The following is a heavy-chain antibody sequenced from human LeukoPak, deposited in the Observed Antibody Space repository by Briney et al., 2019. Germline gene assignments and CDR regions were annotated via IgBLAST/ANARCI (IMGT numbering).Heavy chain of an antibody. CDR1: GFTFSSYW. Sequence: GGSLRLSCAASGFTFSSYWMSWVRQAPGKGVEWVANIKQDGSEKYYVDSVKGRFTISRDNAKNSLYLQMNSLRAEDTAVYYCARGPLNIVATMGDWFDPWGQGTLVTVSS. V-gene: IGHV3-7*01. J-gene: IGHJ5*02. CDR3: ARGPLNIVATMGDWFDP. D-gene: IGHD5-12*01. CDR2: IKQDGSEK.